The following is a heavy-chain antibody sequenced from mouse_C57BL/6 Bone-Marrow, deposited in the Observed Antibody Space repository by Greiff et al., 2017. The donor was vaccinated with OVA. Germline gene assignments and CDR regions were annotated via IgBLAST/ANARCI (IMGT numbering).Heavy chain of an antibody. CDR3: AIEDYGNEKGYFDY. V-gene: IGHV1-74*01. Sequence: QVQLKQPGADLVKPGASVKVSCKASGYTFTSYWMHWVKQRPGQGLEWIGRIHPSDSDTNYNQKFKGKATLTVDKSYSTAYMQLSSLTSEDSSVYDWAIEDYGNEKGYFDYWGQGTTLTVSS. CDR1: GYTFTSYW. CDR2: IHPSDSDT. J-gene: IGHJ2*01. D-gene: IGHD2-1*01.